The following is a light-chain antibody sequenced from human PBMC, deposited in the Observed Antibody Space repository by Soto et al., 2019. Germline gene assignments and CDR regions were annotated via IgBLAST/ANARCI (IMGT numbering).Light chain of an antibody. CDR3: QQYNSYSPTWT. CDR1: QSLSSW. Sequence: TQSPGTLSLSPGERATLSCRASQSLSSWLAWYQQKPGKAPKLLIYDASSLESGVPSRFSGSGSGTEFTLTISSLQPDDFATYYCQQYNSYSPTWTFGQGTKVEIK. V-gene: IGKV1-5*01. CDR2: DAS. J-gene: IGKJ1*01.